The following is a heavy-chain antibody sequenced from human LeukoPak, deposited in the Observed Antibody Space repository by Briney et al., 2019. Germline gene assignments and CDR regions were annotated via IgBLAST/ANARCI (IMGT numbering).Heavy chain of an antibody. CDR3: AKGKAAHYHSVTDEYYYYMDV. J-gene: IGHJ6*03. Sequence: PSETLSLTCVVEGYYFSGFYWTWFRKAPGKGLEWIGEISYSGSTKYNPSPKSRVTIEVDTSKKQISLKLSSVTAADTAVYYCAKGKAAHYHSVTDEYYYYMDVWGKGTTVIVSS. D-gene: IGHD3-9*01. V-gene: IGHV4-34*01. CDR1: GYYFSGFY. CDR2: ISYSGST.